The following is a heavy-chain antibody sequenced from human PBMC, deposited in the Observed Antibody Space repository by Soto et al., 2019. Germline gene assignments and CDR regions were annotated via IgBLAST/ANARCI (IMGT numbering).Heavy chain of an antibody. J-gene: IGHJ6*02. CDR3: ASSIAARSNYYYGMDV. D-gene: IGHD6-6*01. CDR2: IDPSDSYT. V-gene: IGHV5-10-1*01. CDR1: GYSFTSYW. Sequence: GESLKISCKGSGYSFTSYWISWVRQMPGKGLEWMGRIDPSDSYTNYSPSFQGHVTISADKSISTAYLQWSSLKASDTAMYYCASSIAARSNYYYGMDVWGQGTTVTVSS.